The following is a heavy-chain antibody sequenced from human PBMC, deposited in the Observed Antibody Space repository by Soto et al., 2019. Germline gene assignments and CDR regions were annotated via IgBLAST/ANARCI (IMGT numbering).Heavy chain of an antibody. V-gene: IGHV4-31*03. CDR2: IFYSAST. CDR3: ASTEDFFDY. J-gene: IGHJ4*02. CDR1: GVSLTSGTYY. Sequence: SETLSLTCSVSGVSLTSGTYYWSWIRQHPGKGLEWIGYIFYSASTDYNPSLKSRVNISVDTSKNQFSLKLSSVTAADTAVYYCASTEDFFDYWGQLTLVTVSS.